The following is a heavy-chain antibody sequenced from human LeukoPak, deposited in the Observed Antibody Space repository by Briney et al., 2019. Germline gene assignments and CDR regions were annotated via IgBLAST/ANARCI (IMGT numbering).Heavy chain of an antibody. CDR3: ARSNASDDLRYFDWLFRGGDAFDI. V-gene: IGHV3-30*02. D-gene: IGHD3-9*01. CDR1: GFTFTNYG. J-gene: IGHJ3*02. Sequence: PGGSLRLSCGASGFTFTNYGMHWVRQAPGKGLEWVAFIRNDGSNKYYAESVKGRFTISRDNSKNTLYLQMNSLRAEDTAVYYCARSNASDDLRYFDWLFRGGDAFDIWGQGTMVTVSS. CDR2: IRNDGSNK.